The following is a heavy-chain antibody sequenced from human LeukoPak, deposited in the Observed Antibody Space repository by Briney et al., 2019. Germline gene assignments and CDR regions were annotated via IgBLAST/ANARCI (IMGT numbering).Heavy chain of an antibody. CDR2: VPHDGSST. CDR3: AGQTLAASGLDC. D-gene: IGHD6-13*01. V-gene: IGHV3-30*04. CDR1: GFTFSTYI. Sequence: SGGSLRLSCAVSGFTFSTYIIHWVRQAPGKGLDWVAVVPHDGSSTSHAASVNGRFTISRDNSKNTVFLQMNSLRVDDTGIYYCAGQTLAASGLDCWGQGVLVTVSS. J-gene: IGHJ4*02.